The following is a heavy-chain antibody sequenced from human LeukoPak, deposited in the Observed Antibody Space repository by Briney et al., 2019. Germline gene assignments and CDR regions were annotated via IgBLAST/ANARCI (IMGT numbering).Heavy chain of an antibody. D-gene: IGHD6-6*01. CDR3: TTTGGRRLPEVIAARLGDY. Sequence: GGSLRLSCAASGFTFSNAWMSWVRQAPGKGLEWVGRIKSKTDGGTTDYAAPVKGRFTISRDDSKNTLYLQMNSLKTEDTAVYYCTTTGGRRLPEVIAARLGDYWGQGTLVTVSS. CDR1: GFTFSNAW. V-gene: IGHV3-15*01. J-gene: IGHJ4*02. CDR2: IKSKTDGGTT.